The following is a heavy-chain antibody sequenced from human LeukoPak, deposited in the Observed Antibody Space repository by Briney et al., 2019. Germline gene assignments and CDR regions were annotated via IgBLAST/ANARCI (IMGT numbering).Heavy chain of an antibody. CDR1: GFTFSSYG. V-gene: IGHV3-33*01. Sequence: PGRSLRLSCAASGFTFSSYGMHWVRQAPGKGLEWVAVIWYDGSNKYYADSVKGRFTISRDNSKNTLYLQMNSLRAEDTAVYYCARDGTPAYGMDVWGQGTTVTVSS. CDR2: IWYDGSNK. CDR3: ARDGTPAYGMDV. J-gene: IGHJ6*02. D-gene: IGHD6-13*01.